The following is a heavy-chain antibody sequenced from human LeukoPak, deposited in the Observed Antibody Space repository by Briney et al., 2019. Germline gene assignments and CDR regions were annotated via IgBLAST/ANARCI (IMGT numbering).Heavy chain of an antibody. CDR3: AKVKNSYGSGSYYPYFDY. D-gene: IGHD3-10*01. J-gene: IGHJ4*02. CDR1: GFTFSSYW. V-gene: IGHV3-74*01. Sequence: GGSLRLSCAASGFTFSSYWMHWVRQAPGKGLVWVSRINSDGSSTSYADSVKGRFTISRDNSKNTLYLQMNSLRAEDTAVYYCAKVKNSYGSGSYYPYFDYWGQGTLVTVSS. CDR2: INSDGSST.